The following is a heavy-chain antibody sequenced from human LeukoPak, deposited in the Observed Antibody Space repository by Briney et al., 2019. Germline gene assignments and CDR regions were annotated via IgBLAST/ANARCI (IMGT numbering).Heavy chain of an antibody. J-gene: IGHJ4*02. CDR2: ISGSGGST. Sequence: GGSLRLSCAASGFTFSSYAMSWVRQAPGKGLEWVSGISGSGGSTYYADSVRGRFTMSRDNSKNTVYLQMNSLRADDTAVYYCASMYYYASSGYAWDWGQGTLVTVSP. V-gene: IGHV3-23*01. CDR1: GFTFSSYA. D-gene: IGHD3-22*01. CDR3: ASMYYYASSGYAWD.